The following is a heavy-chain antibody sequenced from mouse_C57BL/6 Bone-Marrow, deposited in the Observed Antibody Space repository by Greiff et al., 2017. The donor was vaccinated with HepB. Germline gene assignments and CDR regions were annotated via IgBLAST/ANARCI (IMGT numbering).Heavy chain of an antibody. Sequence: EVKLVESGPGLVKPSQSLSLTCSVTGYSITSGYYWNWIRQFPGNKLEWMGYISYDGSNNYNPSLKNRISITRDTSKNQFFLTLNSVTTEDTATYYCARDTTVVLDYWGQGTTLTVSS. D-gene: IGHD1-1*01. CDR1: GYSITSGYY. V-gene: IGHV3-6*01. CDR2: ISYDGSN. CDR3: ARDTTVVLDY. J-gene: IGHJ2*01.